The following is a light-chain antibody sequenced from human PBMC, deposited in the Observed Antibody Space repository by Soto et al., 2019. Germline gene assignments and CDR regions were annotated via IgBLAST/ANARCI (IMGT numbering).Light chain of an antibody. V-gene: IGKV1-39*01. CDR3: QQSFGSPPIT. J-gene: IGKJ5*01. Sequence: DIQMTQSPSSLSASLGDTVTISCRASQNIENYLHWYQQKAGKAPEVLLYVASVLKDGVSSRFSGSGYGTDFTLTITNLQPEDFAMYYCQQSFGSPPIT. CDR2: VAS. CDR1: QNIENY.